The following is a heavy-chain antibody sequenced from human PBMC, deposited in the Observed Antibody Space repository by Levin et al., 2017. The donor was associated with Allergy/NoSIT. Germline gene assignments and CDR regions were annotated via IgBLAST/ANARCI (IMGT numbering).Heavy chain of an antibody. Sequence: LAGGSLRLSCAASGFTFDDYAMHWVRQAPGKGLEWVSGISWNSGNIGYADSVKGRFTISRDNAKNSLYLQMNSLRAEDTALYYCAKDAGMVTMYEYFDYWGQGTLVTVSS. CDR1: GFTFDDYA. D-gene: IGHD2-21*02. J-gene: IGHJ4*02. CDR3: AKDAGMVTMYEYFDY. V-gene: IGHV3-9*01. CDR2: ISWNSGNI.